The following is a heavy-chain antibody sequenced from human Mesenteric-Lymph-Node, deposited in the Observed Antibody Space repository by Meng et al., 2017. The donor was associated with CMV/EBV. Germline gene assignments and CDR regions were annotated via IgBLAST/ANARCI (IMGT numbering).Heavy chain of an antibody. V-gene: IGHV3-9*01. CDR2: ISWNSGSI. D-gene: IGHD1-26*01. CDR3: ARGPVATFYYFDY. CDR1: GFTFDDYA. J-gene: IGHJ4*02. Sequence: SLKISCAASGFTFDDYAMHWVRQAPGKGLEWVSGISWNSGSIGYADSVKGRFTISRDNAKNTLYLQMNSLRAEDTAVYYCARGPVATFYYFDYWGQGTLVTVSS.